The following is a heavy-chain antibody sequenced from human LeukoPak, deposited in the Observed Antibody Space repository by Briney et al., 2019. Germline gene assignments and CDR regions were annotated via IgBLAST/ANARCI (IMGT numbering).Heavy chain of an antibody. D-gene: IGHD1-26*01. Sequence: SETLSLTCTVSGGSISSSRDYWAWIRQPPGKGLEWIANIYYSGSTYYSPSLKSRVTISVDTSKNQFSLKLRSVTAADTAVYYCARQWPTAFDYWGQGTLVTVSS. CDR1: GGSISSSRDY. J-gene: IGHJ4*02. CDR2: IYYSGST. CDR3: ARQWPTAFDY. V-gene: IGHV4-39*01.